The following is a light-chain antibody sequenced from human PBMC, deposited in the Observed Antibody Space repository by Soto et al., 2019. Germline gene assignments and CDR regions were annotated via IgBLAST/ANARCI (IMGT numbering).Light chain of an antibody. Sequence: DIQMTQSPSTLSASVGDRVTITCRSSQSIRSWLAWYQQKPGKAPKLLIYNASSLESEVTSRFSGSGSGTEFTLTISILQPDDLAPYYCQQSSSYSRTFGQGNKVEIK. CDR3: QQSSSYSRT. CDR2: NAS. J-gene: IGKJ1*01. CDR1: QSIRSW. V-gene: IGKV1-5*03.